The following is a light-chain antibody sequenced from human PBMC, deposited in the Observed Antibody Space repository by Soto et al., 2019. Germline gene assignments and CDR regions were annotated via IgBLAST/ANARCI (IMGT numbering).Light chain of an antibody. CDR3: QQYGSPTYT. J-gene: IGKJ2*01. V-gene: IGKV3-20*01. CDR1: QSVSSNH. Sequence: EIVLTQSTGSLSLSPRERATLSCRASQSVSSNHLAWYQQKPGQAPRLIIYGASRRATGIPDRFSGSGSGTEFTLTISRLEPEDFAVYYCQQYGSPTYTFGQGTK. CDR2: GAS.